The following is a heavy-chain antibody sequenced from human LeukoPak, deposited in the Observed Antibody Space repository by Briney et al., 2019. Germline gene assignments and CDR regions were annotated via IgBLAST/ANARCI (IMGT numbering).Heavy chain of an antibody. CDR2: INGSGGST. CDR3: AKEGSSGWYNYYGMDV. V-gene: IGHV3-23*01. CDR1: GFTFSSYA. Sequence: PGGSLRLSCAASGFTFSSYAMSWVRQAPGKGLEWVSAINGSGGSTYYADSVKGRFTISRDNSKNTLYLQMNSLRAEDTAVYYCAKEGSSGWYNYYGMDVWGQGTTVTVSS. J-gene: IGHJ6*01. D-gene: IGHD6-19*01.